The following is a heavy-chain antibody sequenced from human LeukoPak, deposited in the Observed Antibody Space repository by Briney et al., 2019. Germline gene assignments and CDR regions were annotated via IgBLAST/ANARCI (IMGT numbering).Heavy chain of an antibody. V-gene: IGHV4-59*01. CDR1: GVSIGSYH. CDR2: IFYSGST. J-gene: IGHJ5*01. CDR3: ARGRARDGSFPWLDS. D-gene: IGHD3-10*01. Sequence: SETLSLTCSVSGVSIGSYHWTWIRQSPGKGMEWVGYIFYSGSTNYNPSLKSRVTISVDTSNNQFSLQLRSVTAADTAIYYCARGRARDGSFPWLDSWGQGTLVTVSS.